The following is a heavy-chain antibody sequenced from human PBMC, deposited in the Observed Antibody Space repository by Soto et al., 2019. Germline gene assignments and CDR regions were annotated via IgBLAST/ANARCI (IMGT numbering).Heavy chain of an antibody. CDR3: ARDPYYYDSSGYFDY. CDR1: GYTFSSYA. J-gene: IGHJ4*02. D-gene: IGHD3-22*01. Sequence: SVKVSCKASGYTFSSYAMQWVRQAPGQGLEWMGWIIPIFGTAKYSQKFQGRVTITADESTSTAYMELSSLRSEDTAVYYCARDPYYYDSSGYFDYWGQGTPVTVSS. CDR2: IIPIFGTA. V-gene: IGHV1-69*13.